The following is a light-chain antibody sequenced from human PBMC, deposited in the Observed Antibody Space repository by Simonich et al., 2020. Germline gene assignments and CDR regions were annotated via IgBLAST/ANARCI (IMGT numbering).Light chain of an antibody. CDR1: PSVSSSY. CDR2: DAS. Sequence: EIVLTQSPGTLSLSPGERATLSCRASPSVSSSYLAWYQQKPGLAPRLLIYDASSRATGIPDRFSGSGSGTDFTLTISRLEPEDFAVYYCQQYGSSPGTFGQGTKVEIK. V-gene: IGKV3D-20*01. CDR3: QQYGSSPGT. J-gene: IGKJ1*01.